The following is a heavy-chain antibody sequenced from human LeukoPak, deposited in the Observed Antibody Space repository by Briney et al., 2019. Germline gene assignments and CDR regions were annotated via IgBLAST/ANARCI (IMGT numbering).Heavy chain of an antibody. J-gene: IGHJ4*02. CDR3: ARERRVYRGGDCYQFDY. D-gene: IGHD2-21*02. CDR2: INTNTGNP. V-gene: IGHV7-4-1*02. Sequence: ASVKVSCKASGYTFTSYAMNWVRQAPGQGLEWMGWINTNTGNPTYAQGFTGRFVFSLDTSVSTAYLQISSLKAEDTAVYYCARERRVYRGGDCYQFDYWGQGTWSPSPQ. CDR1: GYTFTSYA.